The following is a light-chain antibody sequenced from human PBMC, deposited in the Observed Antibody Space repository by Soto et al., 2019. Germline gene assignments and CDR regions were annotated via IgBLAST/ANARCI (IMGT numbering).Light chain of an antibody. CDR2: EVT. Sequence: QSALTQPPSASGSPGQSVALSCTGTSSDIGGYNFVSWYQQHPGKAPKLMIYEVTKRPSGVPDRFSGSKSGNTATLIVSGLQAEDEADYSRSSHGGSNNPIVFGTGTQLTVL. CDR1: SSDIGGYNF. V-gene: IGLV2-8*01. J-gene: IGLJ1*01. CDR3: SSHGGSNNPIV.